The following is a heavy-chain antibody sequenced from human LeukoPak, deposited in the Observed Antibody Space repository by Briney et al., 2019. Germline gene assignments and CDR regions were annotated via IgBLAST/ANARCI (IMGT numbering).Heavy chain of an antibody. CDR3: ARQGSGWSFDY. D-gene: IGHD6-19*01. V-gene: IGHV5-10-1*01. CDR2: IDPSDSYT. Sequence: GESLRISCKGSGYSFTRYWISWVRQMPGKGLEWMGTIDPSDSYTKYSPAFQGHVTISADKSTSTAYLQWSRLKASDTAIYYCARQGSGWSFDYWGQGTLVTVSS. CDR1: GYSFTRYW. J-gene: IGHJ4*02.